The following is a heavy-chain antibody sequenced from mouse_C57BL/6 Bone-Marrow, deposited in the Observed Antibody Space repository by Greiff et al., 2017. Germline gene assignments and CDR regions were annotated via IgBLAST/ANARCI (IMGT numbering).Heavy chain of an antibody. CDR3: AHGNYFYWYFAV. J-gene: IGHJ1*03. CDR1: GYTFTSYW. V-gene: IGHV1-72*01. Sequence: VQLQQPGAELVKPGASVKLSCKASGYTFTSYWMHWVKQRPGRGFEWIGRIDPNSGGTKYNEKFKSKATLTVDKPSSTAYMQLSSLTSEDSAVYYGAHGNYFYWYFAVWGTGTTVTVSS. D-gene: IGHD2-1*01. CDR2: IDPNSGGT.